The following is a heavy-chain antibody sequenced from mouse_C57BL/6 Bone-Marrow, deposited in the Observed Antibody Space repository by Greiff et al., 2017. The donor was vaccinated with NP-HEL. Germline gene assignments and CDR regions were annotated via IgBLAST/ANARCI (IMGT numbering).Heavy chain of an antibody. CDR1: GYTFTGYW. J-gene: IGHJ2*01. D-gene: IGHD1-1*01. CDR3: ARNYYGPLYYFDY. Sequence: QVQLQQSGAELMKPGASVKLSCKATGYTFTGYWIEWVKQRPGHGLEWIGEILPGSGCTNYNDKFKGKATFTADTSSNTAYMQLSSLTTEDSAIYYCARNYYGPLYYFDYWGQGTTLTVSS. CDR2: ILPGSGCT. V-gene: IGHV1-9*01.